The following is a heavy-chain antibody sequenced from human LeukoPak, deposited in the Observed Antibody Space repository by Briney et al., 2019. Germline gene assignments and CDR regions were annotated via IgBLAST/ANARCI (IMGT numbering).Heavy chain of an antibody. CDR1: GFTFSNAW. CDR3: ATGYCSSTSCSKYYFDY. V-gene: IGHV3-15*01. CDR2: IKSKTDGGTT. Sequence: GGSLRLSCAASGFTFSNAWMNWVRQAPGKGLEWVGRIKSKTDGGTTDYAAPVKGRFTISRDDSENTLYLQMNSLKTEDTAVYYCATGYCSSTSCSKYYFDYWGQGTLVTVSS. J-gene: IGHJ4*02. D-gene: IGHD2-2*01.